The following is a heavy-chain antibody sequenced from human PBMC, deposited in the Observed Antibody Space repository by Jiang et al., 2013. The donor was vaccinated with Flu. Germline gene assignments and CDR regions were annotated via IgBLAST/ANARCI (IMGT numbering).Heavy chain of an antibody. Sequence: SGAEVKKPGASVKVSCKASGYTFTSYGISWVRQAPGQGLEWMGWISAYNGNTNYAQKLQGRVTMTTDTSTSTAYMELRSLRSEDTAVYYCARESRYSNYVPSYYYYGMDVWGQGTTVTVSS. CDR1: GYTFTSYG. D-gene: IGHD4-11*01. J-gene: IGHJ6*02. CDR3: ARESRYSNYVPSYYYYGMDV. V-gene: IGHV1-18*04. CDR2: ISAYNGNT.